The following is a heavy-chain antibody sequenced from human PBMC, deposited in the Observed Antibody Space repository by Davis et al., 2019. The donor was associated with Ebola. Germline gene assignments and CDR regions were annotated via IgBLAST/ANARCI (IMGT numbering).Heavy chain of an antibody. V-gene: IGHV1-8*03. J-gene: IGHJ5*02. CDR1: GYTFTSYD. CDR2: MNPNSGNT. CDR3: ARTHGDNENWFDP. Sequence: ASVKVSCKASGYTFTSYDINWVRQATGQGLEWMGWMNPNSGNTGYAQKFQGRVTITRNTSISTAYMELSSLRSEDTAVYYCARTHGDNENWFDPWAREPWSSSPQ. D-gene: IGHD4-17*01.